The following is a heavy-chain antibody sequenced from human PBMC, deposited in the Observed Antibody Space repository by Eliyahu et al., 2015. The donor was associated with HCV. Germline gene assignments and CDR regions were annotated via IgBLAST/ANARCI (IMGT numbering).Heavy chain of an antibody. Sequence: EVQLLESGGGLVQPGGSLRLSCAASGFXFSDYAMNWVRQGPGKGLEWVSTITGSGGGTYYADSVKGRFTISRDNSKNTLFLQMNSLRADDSAIYYCAKDPLELVSRPSIWGQGAGVWGQGTTVTVSS. CDR3: AKDPLELVSRPSIWGQGAGV. J-gene: IGHJ6*02. D-gene: IGHD1-7*01. CDR1: GFXFSDYA. V-gene: IGHV3-23*01. CDR2: ITGSGGGT.